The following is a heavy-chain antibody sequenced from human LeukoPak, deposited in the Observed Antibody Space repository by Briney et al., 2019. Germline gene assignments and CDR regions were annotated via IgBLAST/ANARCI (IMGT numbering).Heavy chain of an antibody. CDR2: INHSGST. CDR1: GGSFSGYY. J-gene: IGHJ4*02. CDR3: ASESFFTRYFDY. Sequence: SETLSLTCAVYGGSFSGYYWTWIRQPPGKGLEWIGEINHSGSTNYKLSLKSRVTISVDTSKNQFSLKLSSVTAADTAVYYCASESFFTRYFDYWGQGTLVTVSS. V-gene: IGHV4-34*01.